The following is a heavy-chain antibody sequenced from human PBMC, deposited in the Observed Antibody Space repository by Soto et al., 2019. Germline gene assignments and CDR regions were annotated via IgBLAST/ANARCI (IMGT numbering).Heavy chain of an antibody. CDR1: GFTFDDYT. Sequence: EVQLVESGGVVVQPGGSLRLSCAASGFTFDDYTMHWVRQAPGKGLEWVSLISWDSGSTYYADSVKGRFTISRDNSKNSLYLQMNSLRTEDTALYYCAKDIGPLGAFDIWGQGTMVTVSS. V-gene: IGHV3-43*01. D-gene: IGHD3-16*01. J-gene: IGHJ3*02. CDR2: ISWDSGST. CDR3: AKDIGPLGAFDI.